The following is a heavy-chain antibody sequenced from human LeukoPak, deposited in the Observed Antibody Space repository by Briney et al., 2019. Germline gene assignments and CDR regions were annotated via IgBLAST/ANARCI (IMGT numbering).Heavy chain of an antibody. D-gene: IGHD3-10*01. CDR1: GITVSTNY. V-gene: IGHV3-7*01. J-gene: IGHJ4*02. CDR2: IKQDGSEK. Sequence: PGGSLRLSCAASGITVSTNYMSWVRQAPGKGLEWVANIKQDGSEKYYVDSVKGRFTISRDNVKKSLCLQMNSLRAEDTAVYYCARSRGDGGHYFDYWGQGTLVTVSS. CDR3: ARSRGDGGHYFDY.